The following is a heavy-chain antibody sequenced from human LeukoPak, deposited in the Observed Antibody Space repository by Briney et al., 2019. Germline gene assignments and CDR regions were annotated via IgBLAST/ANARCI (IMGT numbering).Heavy chain of an antibody. CDR3: ASGDYNIGWFDP. D-gene: IGHD2-21*01. CDR1: GDSISSTTYY. CDR2: IYFSGTT. J-gene: IGHJ5*02. Sequence: NPSETLSLTCTVSGDSISSTTYYWGWIRQSPGKGLEWIGSIYFSGTTYYTPSLTSRVTISVDTSKNQLFLRLSSMTAADTAVYYCASGDYNIGWFDPWGQGTLVIVSS. V-gene: IGHV4-39*01.